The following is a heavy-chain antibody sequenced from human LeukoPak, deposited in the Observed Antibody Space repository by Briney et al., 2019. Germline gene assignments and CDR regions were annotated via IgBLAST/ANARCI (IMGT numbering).Heavy chain of an antibody. V-gene: IGHV3-30-3*01. J-gene: IGHJ4*02. D-gene: IGHD6-19*01. Sequence: GKSLRLSCAASGFTFSGYPIHWVRQAPGKGLEWVAVISYDGSNKYYADSVKGRFTISRDNSKNTLYLQMNSLRAEDTAVYYCATGGPGVAVAAIDYWGQGTPVTVS. CDR3: ATGGPGVAVAAIDY. CDR1: GFTFSGYP. CDR2: ISYDGSNK.